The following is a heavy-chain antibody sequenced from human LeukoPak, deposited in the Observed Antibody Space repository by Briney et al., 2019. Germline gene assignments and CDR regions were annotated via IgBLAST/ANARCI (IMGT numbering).Heavy chain of an antibody. D-gene: IGHD3-10*01. CDR1: GGSFSDYY. CDR2: IYYSGST. J-gene: IGHJ6*03. Sequence: SETLSLTCAVYGGSFSDYYWSWIRQPPGKGLEWIGYIYYSGSTNYNPSLKSRVTISVDTSKNQFSLKLSSVTAADTAVYYCARGGERPMDVWGKGTTVTVSS. CDR3: ARGGERPMDV. V-gene: IGHV4-59*01.